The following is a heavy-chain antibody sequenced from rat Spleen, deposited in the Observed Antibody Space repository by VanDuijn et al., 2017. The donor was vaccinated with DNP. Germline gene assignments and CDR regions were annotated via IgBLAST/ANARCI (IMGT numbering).Heavy chain of an antibody. V-gene: IGHV2-1*01. CDR2: IWTGGST. D-gene: IGHD1-11*01. Sequence: QVQLKESGPGLVQPSQTLSLTCTVSGFSLISNSVHWVRQPPGKGLEWIGAIWTGGSTDYNSALKSRLSLSRDTSKSQLFLKMNSLQTEDTATYYCARDPGTTAFDYWGQGVMVTVSS. J-gene: IGHJ2*01. CDR3: ARDPGTTAFDY. CDR1: GFSLISNS.